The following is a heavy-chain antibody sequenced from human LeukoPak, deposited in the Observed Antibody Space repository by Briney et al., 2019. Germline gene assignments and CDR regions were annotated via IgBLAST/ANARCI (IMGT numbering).Heavy chain of an antibody. J-gene: IGHJ4*02. CDR3: ARGRVATTMSGFDY. D-gene: IGHD5-24*01. CDR2: IYYSGST. V-gene: IGHV4-59*01. Sequence: NPSETLSLTCTVSGGSISSYYWTWIRQPPGRGLEWIGYIYYSGSTNYNPSLKSRVTISVDTSKNQFSLKLSSVTAADTAVYYCARGRVATTMSGFDYWGQGTLVTVSS. CDR1: GGSISSYY.